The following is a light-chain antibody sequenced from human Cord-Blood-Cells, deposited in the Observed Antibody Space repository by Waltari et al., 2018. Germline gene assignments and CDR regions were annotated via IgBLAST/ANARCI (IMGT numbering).Light chain of an antibody. V-gene: IGLV2-11*01. CDR2: DDS. J-gene: IGLJ3*02. Sequence: QSALTQPRSVSGSPGQSVTISCTGTSSDVGGYNYVSWYQQHPGKAPKLMIYDDSKRRSGVPARFSAAKSANTASLTTTGRQAEEEAVYYCCSYAGSYTWVFGGGTKLTVL. CDR1: SSDVGGYNY. CDR3: CSYAGSYTWV.